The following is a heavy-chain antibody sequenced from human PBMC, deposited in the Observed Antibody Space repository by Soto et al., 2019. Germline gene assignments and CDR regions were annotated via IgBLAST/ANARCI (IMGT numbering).Heavy chain of an antibody. Sequence: SETLSLTCTVSGGSISGGDYYWSWIRQPPGKGLEWIGYIYYSENTFYNPSLKSRVTISVDTSKNQLSLKLTSVTAADTAVYYCARYVVVYDSSGYRAYWGQGILVTVSS. CDR3: ARYVVVYDSSGYRAY. V-gene: IGHV4-30-4*01. CDR1: GGSISGGDYY. J-gene: IGHJ4*02. D-gene: IGHD3-22*01. CDR2: IYYSENT.